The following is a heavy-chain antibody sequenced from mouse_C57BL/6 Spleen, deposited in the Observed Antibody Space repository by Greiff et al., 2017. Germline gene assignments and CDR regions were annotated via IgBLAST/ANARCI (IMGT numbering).Heavy chain of an antibody. J-gene: IGHJ4*01. CDR1: GYSFTGYF. CDR3: ARWEYDYDERAAMDY. D-gene: IGHD2-4*01. CDR2: INPYNGAT. Sequence: VQLKESGPELVKPGDSVKISCKASGYSFTGYFMNWVMQSHGKSLEWIGRINPYNGATFYNQKFKGKATLTVDKSSSTAHMELRSLTSEDSAVYYCARWEYDYDERAAMDYWGQGTSVTVSS. V-gene: IGHV1-20*01.